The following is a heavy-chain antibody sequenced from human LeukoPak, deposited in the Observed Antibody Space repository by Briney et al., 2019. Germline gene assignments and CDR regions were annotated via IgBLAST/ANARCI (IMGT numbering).Heavy chain of an antibody. Sequence: SGTLSLTCAVYGGSFSGKYWTWIRQPPGKGLEWIGEITHSGSTYYNPSLKSRVTISVDTSKNQFSLKLNSVTAADTAVYYCARDLMTWGQGTLVTVSS. CDR1: GGSFSGKY. J-gene: IGHJ4*02. V-gene: IGHV4-34*01. CDR2: ITHSGST. CDR3: ARDLMT.